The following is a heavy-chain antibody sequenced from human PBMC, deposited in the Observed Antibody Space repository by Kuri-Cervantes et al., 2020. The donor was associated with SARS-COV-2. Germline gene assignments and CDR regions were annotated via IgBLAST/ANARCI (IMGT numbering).Heavy chain of an antibody. CDR2: INPNSGGT. CDR1: GYTFTGYY. J-gene: IGHJ4*02. Sequence: ASVKVSCKASGYTFTGYYMHWVRQAPGQGLEWMGWINPNSGGTNYAQKFQGRVTISADKSISTAYLQWSSLNASDTAMYYCARRPHYDFWSGSGYYFDYWGQGTLVTVSS. D-gene: IGHD3-3*01. V-gene: IGHV1-2*02. CDR3: ARRPHYDFWSGSGYYFDY.